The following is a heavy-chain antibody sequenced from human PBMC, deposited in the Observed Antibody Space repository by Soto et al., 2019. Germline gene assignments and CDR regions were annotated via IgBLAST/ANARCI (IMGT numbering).Heavy chain of an antibody. J-gene: IGHJ4*02. CDR3: AKDGATAGIDFDY. CDR1: GFTFSSCA. D-gene: IGHD6-13*01. V-gene: IGHV3-23*01. CDR2: IYGGGDST. Sequence: PGGSLRLSCAASGFTFSSCAMGWVRQAPGKGLEWVSTIYGGGDSTYYADSVKGRFTISRDNSKNTVSLQMNSLRAEDTAVYYCAKDGATAGIDFDYWGQGTLVTVSS.